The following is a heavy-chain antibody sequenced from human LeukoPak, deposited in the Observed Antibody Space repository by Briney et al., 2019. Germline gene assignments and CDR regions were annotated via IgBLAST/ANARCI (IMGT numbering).Heavy chain of an antibody. D-gene: IGHD3-16*01. Sequence: SETLSITCTISGASMSSYYWSWIRQPPGRGLEWIGYIYYSGSTNYSPSLKSRVTILVDTSKNQFSLKLTSVTAADTAVYYCARGGYYFDYWGQGSLVTISS. CDR3: ARGGYYFDY. V-gene: IGHV4-59*01. J-gene: IGHJ4*02. CDR1: GASMSSYY. CDR2: IYYSGST.